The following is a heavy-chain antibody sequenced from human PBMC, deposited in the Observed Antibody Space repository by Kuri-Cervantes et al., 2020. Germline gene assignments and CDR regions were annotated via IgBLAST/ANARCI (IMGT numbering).Heavy chain of an antibody. CDR1: GYTFTGYY. V-gene: IGHV1-2*02. J-gene: IGHJ4*02. Sequence: ASVKVSCKGSGYTFTGYYMHWVRQAPGQGLEWMGWINPNSGGTNYAQKFQGRVTMTRDTSISTAYMELSRLRSDDTAVYYCARGEVAGIAAAGVGYWGQGTLVTVSS. D-gene: IGHD6-13*01. CDR3: ARGEVAGIAAAGVGY. CDR2: INPNSGGT.